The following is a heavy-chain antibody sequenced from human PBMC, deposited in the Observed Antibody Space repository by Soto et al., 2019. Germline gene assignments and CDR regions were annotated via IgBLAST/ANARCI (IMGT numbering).Heavy chain of an antibody. J-gene: IGHJ3*02. D-gene: IGHD3-22*01. Sequence: SETLSLTCTVSGGSISSGDYYWSGIRQPPGKGLEWIGYIYYSGRTYYNPSLKSRVTISVDMSKNQFSLKLSSVTAADTAVYYCARLVDSSGYSLGPPDAFDIWGQGTMVTVSS. CDR2: IYYSGRT. V-gene: IGHV4-30-4*02. CDR3: ARLVDSSGYSLGPPDAFDI. CDR1: GGSISSGDYY.